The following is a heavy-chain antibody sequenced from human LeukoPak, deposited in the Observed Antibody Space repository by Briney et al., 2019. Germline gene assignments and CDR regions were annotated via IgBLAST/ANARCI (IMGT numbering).Heavy chain of an antibody. D-gene: IGHD3-9*01. CDR1: GYTFTGYY. CDR3: ARDSPYYDILTGYYKYGMDV. Sequence: VKVSCKASGYTFTGYYMHWVRQAPGQGLEWMGWINPNSGGTNYAQKLQGRVTMTRDTSISTAYMELSRLRSDDTAVYYCARDSPYYDILTGYYKYGMDVWGQGTTVTVSS. J-gene: IGHJ6*02. V-gene: IGHV1-2*02. CDR2: INPNSGGT.